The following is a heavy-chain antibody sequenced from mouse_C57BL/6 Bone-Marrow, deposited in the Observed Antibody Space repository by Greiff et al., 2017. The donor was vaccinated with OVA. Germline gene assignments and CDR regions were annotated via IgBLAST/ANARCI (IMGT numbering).Heavy chain of an antibody. CDR2: IYPSDSET. J-gene: IGHJ4*01. D-gene: IGHD1-1*01. Sequence: QVHVKQPGAELVRPGSSVKLSCKASGYTFTSYWMDWVKQRPGQGLEWIGNIYPSDSETHYNQKFKDKATLTVDKSSSTAYMQLSSLTSEDSAVYYCARLKATVDAMDYWGQGTSVTVSS. CDR1: GYTFTSYW. CDR3: ARLKATVDAMDY. V-gene: IGHV1-61*01.